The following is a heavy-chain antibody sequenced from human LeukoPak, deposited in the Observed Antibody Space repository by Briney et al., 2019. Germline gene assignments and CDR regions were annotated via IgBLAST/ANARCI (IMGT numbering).Heavy chain of an antibody. CDR2: INTNTGNP. J-gene: IGHJ6*04. D-gene: IGHD3-9*01. CDR3: AREVTVLRYFDWLLLGGMDV. Sequence: ASVKVSCKASGYTFTSYAMNWVRQAPGQGLEWMGWINTNTGNPTYAQGFTGRFVFSLDTSVSTAYLQISSLKAEDTAVYYCAREVTVLRYFDWLLLGGMDVWGKGTTVTVSS. V-gene: IGHV7-4-1*02. CDR1: GYTFTSYA.